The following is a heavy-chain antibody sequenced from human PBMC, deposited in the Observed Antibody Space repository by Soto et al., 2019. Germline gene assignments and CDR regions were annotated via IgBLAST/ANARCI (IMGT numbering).Heavy chain of an antibody. CDR2: ISYDGSNK. V-gene: IGHV3-30-3*01. D-gene: IGHD6-19*01. J-gene: IGHJ6*02. CDR3: ARDLISYSSGWYGTYYYYGMDV. CDR1: GFTFSSYA. Sequence: QVQLVESGGGVVQPGRSLRLSCAASGFTFSSYAMHWVRQAPGKGLEWVAVISYDGSNKYYADSVKGRFTISRDNSKNTMYLQMNSLRAEDTAVYYCARDLISYSSGWYGTYYYYGMDVWGQGTTVTVSS.